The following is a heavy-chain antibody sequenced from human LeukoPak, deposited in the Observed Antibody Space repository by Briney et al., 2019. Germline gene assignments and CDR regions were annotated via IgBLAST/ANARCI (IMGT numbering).Heavy chain of an antibody. CDR1: GFTFTNYA. CDR3: AKGVRSGKYFYASSGYSFDS. Sequence: VGSLRLSCTTSGFTFTNYAMSWVRQAPGTGLERVSSIGGSVSSTWYADSVKGRFTISRDSSKNTLFLQMNGLRAEDTAVYYCAKGVRSGKYFYASSGYSFDSWGQGTLVTVSS. J-gene: IGHJ4*02. CDR2: IGGSVSST. D-gene: IGHD3-22*01. V-gene: IGHV3-23*01.